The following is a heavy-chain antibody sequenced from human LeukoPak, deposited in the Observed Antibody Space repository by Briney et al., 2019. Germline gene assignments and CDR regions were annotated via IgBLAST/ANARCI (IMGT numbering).Heavy chain of an antibody. V-gene: IGHV3-23*01. J-gene: IGHJ4*02. CDR3: AKTDDYYDSSGYYWGFDY. Sequence: GGSLRLSCAASGFTFSSYGMSWVRQAPGKGLEWVSAISGSGGSTYYADSVKGRFTISRDNSKNTLYLQMNSLRVEDTAVYYCAKTDDYYDSSGYYWGFDYWGQGTLVTVSS. CDR1: GFTFSSYG. D-gene: IGHD3-22*01. CDR2: ISGSGGST.